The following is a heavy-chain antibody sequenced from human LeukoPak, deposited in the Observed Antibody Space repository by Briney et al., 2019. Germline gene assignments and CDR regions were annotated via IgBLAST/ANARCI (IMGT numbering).Heavy chain of an antibody. CDR1: GFTFDNYA. V-gene: IGHV3-23*01. CDR3: AKCSAGYYNDAFDI. Sequence: PGGSLRLSCAASGFTFDNYAMNWVRQAPGKGLEWVSYISGSGGKGHYSDSVKGRFTISRDNPKNTLYLQINNLRAEDTAMYYCAKCSAGYYNDAFDIWGRGTMVTVSS. D-gene: IGHD3-10*02. J-gene: IGHJ3*02. CDR2: ISGSGGKG.